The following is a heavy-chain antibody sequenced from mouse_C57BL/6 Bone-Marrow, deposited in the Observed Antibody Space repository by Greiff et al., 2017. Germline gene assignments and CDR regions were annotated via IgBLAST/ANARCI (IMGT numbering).Heavy chain of an antibody. CDR2: IDPEIGDT. J-gene: IGHJ2*01. V-gene: IGHV14-4*01. Sequence: EVQLQQSGAELARPGASVKLSCKASGYTFTSYGISWVKQRPEQGLEWIGWIDPEIGDTEYASKFQGKATITSDTASNTAYLQLSSLTSEDTAVYYCSSFDGNYFDFWGQGTPLTVAS. CDR1: GYTFTSYG. D-gene: IGHD2-3*01. CDR3: SSFDGNYFDF.